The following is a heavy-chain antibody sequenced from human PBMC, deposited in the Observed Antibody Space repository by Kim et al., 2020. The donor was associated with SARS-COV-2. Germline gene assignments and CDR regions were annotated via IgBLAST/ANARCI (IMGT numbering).Heavy chain of an antibody. V-gene: IGHV3-72*01. CDR3: GHLGGWGGGTGPDY. J-gene: IGHJ4*01. CDR1: GLTFSGHH. CDR2: IRDQPHGHTT. Sequence: GGSLRLSCVVSGLTFSGHHMDWVRQAPGKGPEWVARIRDQPHGHTTEYAPSVNGRFVISRDDSKNSVYLQMRTLKTEDTAVYYCGHLGGWGGGTGPDYWG. D-gene: IGHD3-16*01.